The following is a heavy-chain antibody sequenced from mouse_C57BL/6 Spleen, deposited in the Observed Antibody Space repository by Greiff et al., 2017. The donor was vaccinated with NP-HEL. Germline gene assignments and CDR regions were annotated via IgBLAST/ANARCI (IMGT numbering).Heavy chain of an antibody. J-gene: IGHJ1*03. CDR1: GYTFTSYW. V-gene: IGHV1-7*01. CDR3: ARWGGNSLDV. D-gene: IGHD2-1*01. Sequence: QVQLQQSGAELAKPGASVKLSCKASGYTFTSYWMHWVKQRPGQGLEWIGYINPSSGYTKYNQKFKDKATLTADNSSSTAYMQLSSLTYEDSAGYYCARWGGNSLDVWGTGTTVTVSS. CDR2: INPSSGYT.